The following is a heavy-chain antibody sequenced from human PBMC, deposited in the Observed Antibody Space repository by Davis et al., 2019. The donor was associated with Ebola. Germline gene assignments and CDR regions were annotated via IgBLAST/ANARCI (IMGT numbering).Heavy chain of an antibody. CDR2: IYYSGST. CDR1: GGSISSYY. CDR3: ARLPSEQWLGFDY. V-gene: IGHV4-59*05. Sequence: SETLSLTCTVSGGSISSYYWSWIRQPPGKGLEWIGSIYYSGSTYYNPSLKSRVSISVDTSKNQFSLKLSSVTAADTAVYYCARLPSEQWLGFDYWGQGTLVTVSS. D-gene: IGHD6-19*01. J-gene: IGHJ4*02.